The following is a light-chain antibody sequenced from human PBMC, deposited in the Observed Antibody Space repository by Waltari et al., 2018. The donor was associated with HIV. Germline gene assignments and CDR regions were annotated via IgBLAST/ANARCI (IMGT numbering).Light chain of an antibody. CDR3: ESYTSTSVWV. CDR2: DVT. J-gene: IGLJ3*02. CDR1: SSDVGGYNF. V-gene: IGLV2-14*03. Sequence: QSALTQPASVSGSPGQSITISCTGSSSDVGGYNFVSWYQHHPGKAPRVLIYDVTTRPAGVSARFSGSRSGDTASLTISGLQPEDEADYYCESYTSTSVWVFGGGTRLTVL.